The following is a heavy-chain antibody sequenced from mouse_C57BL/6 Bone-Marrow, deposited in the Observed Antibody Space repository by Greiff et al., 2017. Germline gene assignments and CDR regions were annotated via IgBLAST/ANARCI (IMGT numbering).Heavy chain of an antibody. CDR3: ARYICGSSYSAMDY. D-gene: IGHD1-3*01. V-gene: IGHV7-3*01. CDR1: GFTFTDYY. Sequence: EVHLVESGGGLVQPGGSLSLSCAASGFTFTDYYMSWVRQPPGKALEWLGFIRNTANGYTTEYSASVKGRFTISRDNSQSILYLQMNALIAEDSASYCCARYICGSSYSAMDYWGQGTSVTVSS. J-gene: IGHJ4*01. CDR2: IRNTANGYTT.